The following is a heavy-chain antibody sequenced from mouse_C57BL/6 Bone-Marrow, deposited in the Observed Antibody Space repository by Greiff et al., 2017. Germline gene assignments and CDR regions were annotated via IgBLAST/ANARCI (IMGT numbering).Heavy chain of an antibody. J-gene: IGHJ4*01. Sequence: EVKLVESGGGLVKPGGSLTLSCAASGFTFSSYAMSWVRQTPEKRLEWVATISDGGSYTYYPDNVKGRFTISRDNAKNNLYLQMSHLKSEDTAMYYCAREALYAMDYWGQGTSVTVSS. CDR1: GFTFSSYA. V-gene: IGHV5-4*01. CDR3: AREALYAMDY. CDR2: ISDGGSYT.